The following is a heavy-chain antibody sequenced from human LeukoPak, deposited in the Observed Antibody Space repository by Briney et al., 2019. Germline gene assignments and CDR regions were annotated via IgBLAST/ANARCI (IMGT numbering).Heavy chain of an antibody. V-gene: IGHV3-11*01. D-gene: IGHD2-2*01. CDR1: GFTFSDYY. CDR3: ARVGDAYCSSTSCYALGFDY. CDR2: ISSSGSTI. Sequence: GGSLRLSCAASGFTFSDYYMSWIRQAPGKGLEWVSYISSSGSTIYYADSVKGRFTISRDNAKNSLYLQMNSLRAEDTAVYYCARVGDAYCSSTSCYALGFDYWGQGTLVTVSS. J-gene: IGHJ4*02.